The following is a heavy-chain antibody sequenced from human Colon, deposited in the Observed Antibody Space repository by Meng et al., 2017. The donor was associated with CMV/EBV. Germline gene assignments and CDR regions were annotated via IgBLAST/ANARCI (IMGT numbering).Heavy chain of an antibody. CDR3: ASAQATRSAVLPD. CDR2: NTPRDGSA. J-gene: IGHJ4*02. CDR1: GGTFSGYN. V-gene: IGHV1-46*01. D-gene: IGHD1-1*01. Sequence: KSAGGTFSGYNLHWVRQGPGQGLEWMAMNTPRDGSATYAKEYEGRRTVTRDTSTSTLYMELSGLRSEDTAVHFCASAQATRSAVLPDWGQGTLVTVSS.